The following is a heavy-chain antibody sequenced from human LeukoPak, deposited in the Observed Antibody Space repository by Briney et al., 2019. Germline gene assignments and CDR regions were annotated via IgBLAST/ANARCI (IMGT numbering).Heavy chain of an antibody. J-gene: IGHJ6*02. Sequence: SVKVSCKASGGTFSSYTISWVRQAPGQGLEWMGRIIPILGIANYAQKFQGRVTITADKSTSTAYMELSSLRSEDAAVYYCARDVYYDSSGYPDYYYYYGMDVWGQGTTVTVSS. CDR1: GGTFSSYT. D-gene: IGHD3-22*01. CDR3: ARDVYYDSSGYPDYYYYYGMDV. CDR2: IIPILGIA. V-gene: IGHV1-69*04.